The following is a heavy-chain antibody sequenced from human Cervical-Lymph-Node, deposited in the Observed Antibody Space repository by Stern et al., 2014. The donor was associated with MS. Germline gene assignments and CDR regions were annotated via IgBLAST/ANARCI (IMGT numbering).Heavy chain of an antibody. CDR2: INHSGST. CDR1: GGSFSGYY. J-gene: IGHJ4*02. Sequence: QVQLQQWGAGLLKSSETLSLTCGVYGGSFSGYYWSWIRQPPGKGLEWIGDINHSGSTNSNPPLKRRVTISIETSKNQFSLKLSSVTAADTGVYYCARRIAAVGTEFDYWGQGTLVTVSS. D-gene: IGHD6-13*01. V-gene: IGHV4-34*01. CDR3: ARRIAAVGTEFDY.